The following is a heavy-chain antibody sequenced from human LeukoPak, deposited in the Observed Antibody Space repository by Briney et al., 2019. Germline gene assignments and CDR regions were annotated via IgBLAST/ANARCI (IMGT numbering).Heavy chain of an antibody. V-gene: IGHV3-74*01. J-gene: IGHJ4*02. CDR1: GFTFSNYW. Sequence: PGGSLRLSCAASGFTFSNYWMHWVRQAPGKGLVWVSRVNSDGRRTIYADSVKGRFTISRDNAQNTLYLQMNSLRAEDTAVYYCARVGLTRAIDYWGQGTLVTVS. CDR3: ARVGLTRAIDY. CDR2: VNSDGRRT. D-gene: IGHD1-20*01.